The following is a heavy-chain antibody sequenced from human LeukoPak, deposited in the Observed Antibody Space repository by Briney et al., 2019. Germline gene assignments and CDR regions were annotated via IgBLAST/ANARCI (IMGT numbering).Heavy chain of an antibody. Sequence: PGGSLRLSCAASGFTFSSYWKHWVRQAPGKGLVWVSRINTDGSSTSYADSVKGRFTISRDNAKNTLYLQMNSLRAEDSAVYYCAKSSYFDFWSGPSDCWGLGTLVTVSS. CDR3: AKSSYFDFWSGPSDC. J-gene: IGHJ4*02. D-gene: IGHD3-3*01. CDR2: INTDGSST. V-gene: IGHV3-74*01. CDR1: GFTFSSYW.